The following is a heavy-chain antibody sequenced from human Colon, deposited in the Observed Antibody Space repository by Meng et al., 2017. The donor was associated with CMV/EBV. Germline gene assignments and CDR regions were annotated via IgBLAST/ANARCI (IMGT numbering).Heavy chain of an antibody. D-gene: IGHD6-13*01. V-gene: IGHV1-2*02. CDR2: IDPSGGGT. CDR3: ARYTASHGTSGFDP. Sequence: ASGCTFGCYYMHWVRQAPGQGLGWMGWIDPSGGGTNYAQRFRGRVTMTRDTSISTAYMELSRLRSDDTAMYYCARYTASHGTSGFDPWGQGTLVTVSS. J-gene: IGHJ5*02. CDR1: GCTFGCYY.